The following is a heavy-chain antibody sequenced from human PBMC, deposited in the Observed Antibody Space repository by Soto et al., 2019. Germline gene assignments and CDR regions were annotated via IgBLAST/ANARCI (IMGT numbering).Heavy chain of an antibody. CDR1: GFVFSAYG. V-gene: IGHV3-33*01. CDR3: ARDGRSGWTSYHFDY. D-gene: IGHD6-19*01. J-gene: IGHJ4*02. CDR2: IWFDGSHE. Sequence: VQLVQSGGGVVKPGRSLRLSCAASGFVFSAYGMHWVRQAPGKGLEWVAVIWFDGSHEYYGDSVEGRFTISRDNSKNTVHMQMNSLRVDDTAVYYCARDGRSGWTSYHFDYWGQGALVTVSS.